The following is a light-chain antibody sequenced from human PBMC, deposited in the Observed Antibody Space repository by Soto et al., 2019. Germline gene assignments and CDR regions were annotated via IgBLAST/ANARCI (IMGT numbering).Light chain of an antibody. V-gene: IGLV1-47*01. CDR1: SSNIGSNY. CDR2: RNN. J-gene: IGLJ2*01. Sequence: VLTQPPSASGTPGQRVTISCSGSSSNIGSNYVYWYQQLPGTVPQLLIYRNNERPSGVPDRFSGSKSGTSASLAISGLRSEDEADYYCAAWDDSLSGVVFGGGTKVTVL. CDR3: AAWDDSLSGVV.